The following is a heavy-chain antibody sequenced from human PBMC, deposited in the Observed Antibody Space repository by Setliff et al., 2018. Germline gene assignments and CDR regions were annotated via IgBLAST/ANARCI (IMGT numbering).Heavy chain of an antibody. Sequence: GGSLRLSCAASGFLFSSYGMHWVRQAPGKGLEWVSAISGNGGSTYYADSVKGRFTISRDNSKNTLYLQMNSLRAEDTAVYYCATSDYGDYFIADVWGKGTTVTVSS. CDR3: ATSDYGDYFIADV. CDR2: ISGNGGST. D-gene: IGHD4-17*01. CDR1: GFLFSSYG. V-gene: IGHV3-23*01. J-gene: IGHJ6*04.